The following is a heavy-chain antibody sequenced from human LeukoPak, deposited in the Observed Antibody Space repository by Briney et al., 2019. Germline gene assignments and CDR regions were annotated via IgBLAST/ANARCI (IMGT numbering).Heavy chain of an antibody. V-gene: IGHV1-69*04. CDR2: IIPILGIA. J-gene: IGHJ4*02. CDR3: ARVNPYYYDSSGPYFDY. Sequence: GASVKVSCKASGGTFSSYAISWVRQAPGQGLEWMGRIIPILGIANYAQKFQGRVTITADKSTSTAYMELSSLRSEDTAVYYCARVNPYYYDSSGPYFDYWGQGTLVTVSS. CDR1: GGTFSSYA. D-gene: IGHD3-22*01.